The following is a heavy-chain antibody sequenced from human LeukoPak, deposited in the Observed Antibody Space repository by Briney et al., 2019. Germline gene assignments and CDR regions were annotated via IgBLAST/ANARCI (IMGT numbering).Heavy chain of an antibody. CDR2: ISGSGGST. CDR1: DSPFSSYA. D-gene: IGHD6-6*01. CDR3: AKVEARSSDAFDI. Sequence: GGSLRLSGQPFDSPFSSYARTGSGRPQGRGRDWVSAISGSGGSTYYADSVKGRFTISRDNSKNTLYLQMNSLRAEDTAVYYCAKVEARSSDAFDIWGQGTMVTVSS. J-gene: IGHJ3*02. V-gene: IGHV3-23*01.